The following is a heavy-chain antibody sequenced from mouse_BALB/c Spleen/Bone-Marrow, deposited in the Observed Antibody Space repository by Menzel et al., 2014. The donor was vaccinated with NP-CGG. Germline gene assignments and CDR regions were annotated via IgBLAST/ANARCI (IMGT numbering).Heavy chain of an antibody. CDR1: GYAFTIYL. V-gene: IGHV1-54*01. D-gene: IGHD4-1*01. Sequence: QVQLQQSGAELVRPGTSVKVSCKASGYAFTIYLIEWIKQRPGQGLEWIGVINPGSGGSNYNEKFKGKATLTADKSSSTAYMQLSNLTSDDSAVYFYARLGRDYFDYWGQGTTLTVSS. CDR3: ARLGRDYFDY. J-gene: IGHJ2*01. CDR2: INPGSGGS.